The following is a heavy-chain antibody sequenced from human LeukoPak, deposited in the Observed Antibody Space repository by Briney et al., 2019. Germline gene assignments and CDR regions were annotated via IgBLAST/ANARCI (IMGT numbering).Heavy chain of an antibody. CDR1: VGSFSGDY. CDR2: INHNRSI. CDR3: ASRYL. J-gene: IGHJ5*02. V-gene: IGHV4-34*01. Sequence: SETLSLTCAVYVGSFSGDYGSSIRQPPRKGLEWMGQINHNRSINYNPPLKSRVNISVDTSKNQFSLKLSSVSAAETAVYYCASRYLWGQGTLVTVSS.